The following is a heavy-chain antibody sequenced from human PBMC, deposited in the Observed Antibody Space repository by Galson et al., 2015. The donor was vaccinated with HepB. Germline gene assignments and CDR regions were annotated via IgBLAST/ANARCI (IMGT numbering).Heavy chain of an antibody. D-gene: IGHD1-26*01. Sequence: SVKVSCKASGYTFTSYYMHWVRQAPGQGLEWMGIINPSGGSTSYAQKFQGRVTMTRDTSTSTVYMELSSLRSEDTAVHYCARDLPLLPQGSDYWGQGTLVTVSS. J-gene: IGHJ4*02. CDR3: ARDLPLLPQGSDY. CDR1: GYTFTSYY. CDR2: INPSGGST. V-gene: IGHV1-46*01.